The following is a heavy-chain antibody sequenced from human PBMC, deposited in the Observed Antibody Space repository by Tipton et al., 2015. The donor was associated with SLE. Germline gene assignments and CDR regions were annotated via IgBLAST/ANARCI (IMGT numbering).Heavy chain of an antibody. CDR2: IYTSGST. V-gene: IGHV4-61*02. CDR3: VRGVNFEI. Sequence: TLSLTCTVSGDSISSGRHYWSWIRQPAGKGLKWIGRIYTSGSTNYNPSLESRVTISVDTSKNQFSLKLSSVTAADTAVYYCVRGVNFEIWGQGTLVTVSS. J-gene: IGHJ4*02. D-gene: IGHD5-24*01. CDR1: GDSISSGRHY.